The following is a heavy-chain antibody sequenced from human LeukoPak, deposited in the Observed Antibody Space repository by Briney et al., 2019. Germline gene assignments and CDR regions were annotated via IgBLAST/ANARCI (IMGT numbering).Heavy chain of an antibody. D-gene: IGHD1-1*01. J-gene: IGHJ3*02. CDR1: GYSFTSYW. V-gene: IGHV5-51*01. CDR2: IYPGDSDT. CDR3: ARRTGVRHWPQNAFDI. Sequence: GESLKISCEGSGYSFTSYWIGWVRQMPGKGLEWMGIIYPGDSDTRYSPSFQGQVTISADKSISTAYLQWSSLKASDTAMYYCARRTGVRHWPQNAFDIWGQGTMVTVSS.